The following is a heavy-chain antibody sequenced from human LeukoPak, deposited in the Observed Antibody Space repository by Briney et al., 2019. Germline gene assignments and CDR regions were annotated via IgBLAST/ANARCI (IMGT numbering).Heavy chain of an antibody. CDR1: GYTFTSYG. CDR2: ISAYNGNT. V-gene: IGHV1-18*01. Sequence: ASVKVSCKASGYTFTSYGISWVRQAPGQGLEWMGWISAYNGNTNYAQKLQGRVTMTTDTSTSTAYMELRSLRSDDTAVYYCARAGHIVVVLTSYYMDVWGKGTTVTVPS. J-gene: IGHJ6*03. D-gene: IGHD2-2*01. CDR3: ARAGHIVVVLTSYYMDV.